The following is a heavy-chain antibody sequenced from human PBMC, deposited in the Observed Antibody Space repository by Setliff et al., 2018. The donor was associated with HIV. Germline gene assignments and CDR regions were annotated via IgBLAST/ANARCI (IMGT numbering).Heavy chain of an antibody. V-gene: IGHV4-34*01. CDR3: ARGATLLPGYRDRWEYLYMDV. CDR2: INHSGST. J-gene: IGHJ6*03. CDR1: GGSFSEYY. D-gene: IGHD1-26*01. Sequence: SETLSLTCAVYGGSFSEYYWSWIRQSPGKGLEWIGEINHSGSTHYNPPLKSRATISVDTSKNQFSLRLNSVTAADTAVYYCARGATLLPGYRDRWEYLYMDVWGKGTTVTVSS.